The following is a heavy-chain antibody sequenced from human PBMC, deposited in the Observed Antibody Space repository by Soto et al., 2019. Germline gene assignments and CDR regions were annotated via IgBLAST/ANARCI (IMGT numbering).Heavy chain of an antibody. Sequence: SETLSLTCTVSGGSINSGDYHWTWIRQSPGKGLEWIGAIYYSASTYYNPSLVSRIHMSVDTSKNQFSLKLSSVTAADTAVYYCAREKSSIYYDSSGYYYGDAFDIWGQGTMVTVSS. V-gene: IGHV4-30-4*01. CDR1: GGSINSGDYH. J-gene: IGHJ3*02. CDR2: IYYSAST. D-gene: IGHD3-22*01. CDR3: AREKSSIYYDSSGYYYGDAFDI.